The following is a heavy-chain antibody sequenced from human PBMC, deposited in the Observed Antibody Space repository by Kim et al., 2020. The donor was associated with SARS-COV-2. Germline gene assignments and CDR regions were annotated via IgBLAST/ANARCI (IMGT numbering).Heavy chain of an antibody. CDR2: IYPGDSDT. J-gene: IGHJ5*02. CDR3: ARLLGLGDVVAATEMAEGLNWFDP. Sequence: GESLKISCKGSGYSFTSYWIGWVRQMPGKGLEWMGIIYPGDSDTRYSPSFQGQVTISADKSISTAYLQWSSLKASDTAMYYCARLLGLGDVVAATEMAEGLNWFDPWGQGTLVTVSS. CDR1: GYSFTSYW. V-gene: IGHV5-51*01. D-gene: IGHD2-15*01.